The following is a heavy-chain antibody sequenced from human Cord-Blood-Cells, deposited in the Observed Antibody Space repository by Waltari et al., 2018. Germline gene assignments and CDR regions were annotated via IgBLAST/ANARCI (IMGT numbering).Heavy chain of an antibody. CDR1: GGSFSGYY. V-gene: IGHV4-34*01. J-gene: IGHJ2*01. CDR3: ARHVKGIRHWYFDL. Sequence: QVQLQQWGAGLLKPSETLSLTCAVYGGSFSGYYWSWIRQPPGKGLEGIGEINHSGSTNYNPSLKSRVTISVDTSKNQFSLKLSSVTAADTAVYYCARHVKGIRHWYFDLWGRGTLVTVSS. CDR2: INHSGST.